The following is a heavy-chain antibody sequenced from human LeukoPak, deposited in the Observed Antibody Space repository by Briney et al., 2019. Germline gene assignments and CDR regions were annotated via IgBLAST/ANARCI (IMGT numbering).Heavy chain of an antibody. J-gene: IGHJ4*02. V-gene: IGHV3-7*01. Sequence: GGSLRLTCEDSGFTFSSYWISWVRQAPGKGLEWVANMNQDGSEKSYVDSVKGRFTISRDNAKKSVYLQMNSLRAEDTAVYYCTRDSGLCRFDYWGQGTLVTVSA. D-gene: IGHD3-22*01. CDR3: TRDSGLCRFDY. CDR1: GFTFSSYW. CDR2: MNQDGSEK.